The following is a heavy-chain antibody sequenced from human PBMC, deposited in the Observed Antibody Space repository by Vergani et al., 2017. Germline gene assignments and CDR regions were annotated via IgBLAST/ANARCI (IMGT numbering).Heavy chain of an antibody. J-gene: IGHJ4*02. V-gene: IGHV4-59*01. CDR2: IYYSGST. CDR1: GGSISSYY. CDR3: AREVYSSGWSYFDY. D-gene: IGHD6-19*01. Sequence: QVQLQESGPGLVKPSETLSLTCTVSGGSISSYYWSWIRQPPGKGLEWIGYIYYSGSTNYNPSLKSRVTISVDTSKNQFSLKLSSVTAAVTAVYYCAREVYSSGWSYFDYWGQGTLVTVSS.